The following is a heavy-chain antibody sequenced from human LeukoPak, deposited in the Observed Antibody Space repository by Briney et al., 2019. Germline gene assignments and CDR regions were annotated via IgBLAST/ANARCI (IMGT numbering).Heavy chain of an antibody. CDR3: AKDDDGSGSYPSFHY. CDR1: GFTFSSYA. CDR2: IIGSDRST. J-gene: IGHJ4*02. D-gene: IGHD3-10*01. Sequence: GGSLRLSCAASGFTFSSYAMSWVRQAPGKGLEWVSDIIGSDRSTYYADSVKGRFTISRDNSKNTLYMQMNSLRAEDTAVYYCAKDDDGSGSYPSFHYWGQGTLVTVSS. V-gene: IGHV3-23*01.